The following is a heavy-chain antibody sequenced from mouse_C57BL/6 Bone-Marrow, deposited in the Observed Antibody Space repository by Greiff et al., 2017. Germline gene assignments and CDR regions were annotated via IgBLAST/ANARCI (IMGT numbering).Heavy chain of an antibody. J-gene: IGHJ2*01. D-gene: IGHD1-1*01. CDR1: GYTFTGYW. V-gene: IGHV1-42*01. Sequence: EVQLQQSGAELMKPGASVKLSCKATGYTFTGYWIEWVKQRPGHGLEWIGEINPSTGGTTYNQKFKAKATLTVDKSSSTAYMQLKSLTSEDSAVYYCARYYYGLDYWGQGTTLTVSS. CDR2: INPSTGGT. CDR3: ARYYYGLDY.